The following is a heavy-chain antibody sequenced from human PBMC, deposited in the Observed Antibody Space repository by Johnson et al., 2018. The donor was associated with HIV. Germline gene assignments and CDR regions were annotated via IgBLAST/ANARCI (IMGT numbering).Heavy chain of an antibody. CDR3: ARPGGDYSAFDI. V-gene: IGHV3-30*03. CDR2: ISYDGSNK. CDR1: NFTFKDYY. D-gene: IGHD4-17*01. J-gene: IGHJ3*02. Sequence: QMQLVESGGDLIKPGGSLRLSCAASNFTFKDYYMNWIRQAPGKGLEWVAIISYDGSNKHYADSVKGRFTMSRDNSKSTLNLQMNSLRAEDTAIYYCARPGGDYSAFDIWGQGTMVTVSS.